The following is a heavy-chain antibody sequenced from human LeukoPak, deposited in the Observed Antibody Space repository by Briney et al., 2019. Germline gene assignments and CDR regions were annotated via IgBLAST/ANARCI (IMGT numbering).Heavy chain of an antibody. Sequence: PGGSLRLSCEVSGFTFTRYGMHWVRQAPGKGLEWVAVVWHDGSDNAYADSVKGRFTISRDDTKNMLYLQMNSLRAEDTALYYCARDSTYCSSTSCTRLGMDVWGQGTTVTVSS. J-gene: IGHJ6*02. V-gene: IGHV3-33*01. CDR1: GFTFTRYG. CDR3: ARDSTYCSSTSCTRLGMDV. CDR2: VWHDGSDN. D-gene: IGHD2-2*01.